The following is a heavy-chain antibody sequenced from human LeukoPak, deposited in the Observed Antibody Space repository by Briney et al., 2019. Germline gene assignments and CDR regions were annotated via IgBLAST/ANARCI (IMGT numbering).Heavy chain of an antibody. CDR2: IYYSGST. D-gene: IGHD6-13*01. Sequence: PSETLSLTCTVSGGSISSYYRSWIRQPPGKGLEWIGYIYYSGSTNYNPSLKSRVTISVDTSKNQFSLKLSSVTAADTAVYYCASGASSWYNWFDPWGQGTLVTVSS. CDR1: GGSISSYY. V-gene: IGHV4-59*01. J-gene: IGHJ5*02. CDR3: ASGASSWYNWFDP.